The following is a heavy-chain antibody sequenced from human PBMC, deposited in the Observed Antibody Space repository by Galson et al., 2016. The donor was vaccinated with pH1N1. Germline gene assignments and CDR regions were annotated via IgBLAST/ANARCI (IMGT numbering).Heavy chain of an antibody. V-gene: IGHV3-23*01. D-gene: IGHD3-3*01. Sequence: SLRLSCAASGFTFSRYAMSWVRQAPGKGLEWVSAIRGSGDDTYCATSVKGRFTISRDNSKNTLYLQMNSLRGDDTAVYYCAKLDYDFWSGYYRHFDYWGQGTLVTVSS. CDR2: IRGSGDDT. CDR3: AKLDYDFWSGYYRHFDY. CDR1: GFTFSRYA. J-gene: IGHJ4*02.